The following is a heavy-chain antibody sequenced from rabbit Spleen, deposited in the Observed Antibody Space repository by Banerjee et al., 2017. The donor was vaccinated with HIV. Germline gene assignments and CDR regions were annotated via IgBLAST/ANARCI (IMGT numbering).Heavy chain of an antibody. CDR2: IDLVFGST. V-gene: IGHV1S7*01. J-gene: IGHJ4*01. D-gene: IGHD4-1*01. CDR3: VRIVPNTSGCIDL. Sequence: GKGLEWIGYIDLVFGSTYYASWVNGRFTISSHNAQNTLYLQLNSLTGADTATYFCVRIVPNTSGCIDLWGPGTLVTVS.